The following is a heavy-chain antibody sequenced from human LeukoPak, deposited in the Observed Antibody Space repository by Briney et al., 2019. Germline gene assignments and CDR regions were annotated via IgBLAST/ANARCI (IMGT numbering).Heavy chain of an antibody. CDR3: ARKGPGWLNRKDAFDI. J-gene: IGHJ3*02. CDR2: IYTSGST. CDR1: GGSISSGSYY. V-gene: IGHV4-61*02. Sequence: PSQTLSLTCTVSGGSISSGSYYWSWIRQPAGKGLEWIGRIYTSGSTNYNPSLKSRVTISVDTSKNQFSLKLSSVTAADTAVYYCARKGPGWLNRKDAFDIWGQGTMVTVSS. D-gene: IGHD3-10*01.